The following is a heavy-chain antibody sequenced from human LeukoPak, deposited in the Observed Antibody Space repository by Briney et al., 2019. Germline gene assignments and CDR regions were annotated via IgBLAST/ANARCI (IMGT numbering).Heavy chain of an antibody. CDR1: GFTFSSYA. V-gene: IGHV3-23*01. CDR3: AKAQIFGVVIIAGGFDY. J-gene: IGHJ4*02. Sequence: GGSLRFSCAASGFTFSSYAMSWVRQAPGKGLEWVSAISGSGGSTYYADSVKGRFTISRDNSKNTLYLQMNSLRAEDTAVYYCAKAQIFGVVIIAGGFDYWGQGTLVTVSS. CDR2: ISGSGGST. D-gene: IGHD3-3*01.